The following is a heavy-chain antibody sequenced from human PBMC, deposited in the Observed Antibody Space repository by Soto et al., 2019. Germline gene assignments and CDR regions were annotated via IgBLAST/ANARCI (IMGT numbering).Heavy chain of an antibody. D-gene: IGHD3-10*01. Sequence: GESLKISCAASGFTFSSYAMSWVRQAPGKGLEWVSAISGSGGSTYYADSVKGRFTISRDNSKNTLYLQMNSLRAEDTAVYYCATLITMVRGVIIHDAFDIWGQGTMVTVSS. V-gene: IGHV3-23*01. J-gene: IGHJ3*02. CDR2: ISGSGGST. CDR1: GFTFSSYA. CDR3: ATLITMVRGVIIHDAFDI.